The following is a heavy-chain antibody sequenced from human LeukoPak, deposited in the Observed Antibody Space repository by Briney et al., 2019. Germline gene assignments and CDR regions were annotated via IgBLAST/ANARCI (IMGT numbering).Heavy chain of an antibody. CDR3: ARYSGSYPIDY. J-gene: IGHJ4*02. Sequence: SETLSLTCAVYGGSFSGYYWSWIRQPPGKGMEWIGEINHSGSTNYNPSLKSRVTISVDTSKNQFSLKLSSVTAADTAVYYCARYSGSYPIDYWGQGTLVTVSS. V-gene: IGHV4-34*01. CDR2: INHSGST. CDR1: GGSFSGYY. D-gene: IGHD1-26*01.